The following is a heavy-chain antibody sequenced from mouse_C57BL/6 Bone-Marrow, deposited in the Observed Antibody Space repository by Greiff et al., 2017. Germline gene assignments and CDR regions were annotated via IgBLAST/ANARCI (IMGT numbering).Heavy chain of an antibody. V-gene: IGHV1-18*01. D-gene: IGHD2-3*01. CDR2: INPNNGGT. CDR3: ARVRGWLLLWYFDV. J-gene: IGHJ1*03. Sequence: VQLQQSGPELVKPGASVKIPCKASGYTFTDYNMDWVKQSHGKSLEWIGDINPNNGGTIYNQKFKGKATLTVDKSSSTAYMELRSLTSEDTAVYYCARVRGWLLLWYFDVWGTGTTVTVSS. CDR1: GYTFTDYN.